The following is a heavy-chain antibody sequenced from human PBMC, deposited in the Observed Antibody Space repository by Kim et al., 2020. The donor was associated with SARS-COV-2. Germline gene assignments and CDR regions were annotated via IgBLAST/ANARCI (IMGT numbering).Heavy chain of an antibody. V-gene: IGHV3-30*18. D-gene: IGHD3-10*01. CDR1: GFTFSTYG. Sequence: GGSLRLSCAASGFTFSTYGMHWVRQAPGKGLEWVAVISYDGSNKYYADSVKGRFTISRDNSKNTLYLQMSSLSAEDTAVYYCAKGSGSRAPAAFDIWGQG. CDR3: AKGSGSRAPAAFDI. J-gene: IGHJ3*02. CDR2: ISYDGSNK.